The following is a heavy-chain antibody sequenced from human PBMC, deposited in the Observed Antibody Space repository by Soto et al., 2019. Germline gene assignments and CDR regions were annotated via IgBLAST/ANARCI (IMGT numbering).Heavy chain of an antibody. CDR2: IGPSGGDI. Sequence: VQLLESGGALVQPGGSLRLSCAASGFSFYNYAMAWVRQAPGKGLEWVSSIGPSGGDISYADSVKGRFSVSGDNCRNTWDRQMNTLRAEDTAVYYCAAKILGNYPCEYWGQGTLVTISS. V-gene: IGHV3-23*01. CDR3: AAKILGNYPCEY. D-gene: IGHD1-26*01. CDR1: GFSFYNYA. J-gene: IGHJ4*02.